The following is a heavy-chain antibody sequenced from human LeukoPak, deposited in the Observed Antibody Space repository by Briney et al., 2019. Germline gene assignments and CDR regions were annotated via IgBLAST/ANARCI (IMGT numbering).Heavy chain of an antibody. CDR2: ISGGGGSI. Sequence: GGSLRLSCAASGFTFSSYAMSWVRQAPGKGLEGLSAISGGGGSIYYADSVKGRFTISRDNSKNALYLQMNSLRAEDTAVYYCARRPYDSTLHFDYWGQGTLVTVSS. V-gene: IGHV3-23*01. CDR1: GFTFSSYA. D-gene: IGHD5-12*01. CDR3: ARRPYDSTLHFDY. J-gene: IGHJ4*02.